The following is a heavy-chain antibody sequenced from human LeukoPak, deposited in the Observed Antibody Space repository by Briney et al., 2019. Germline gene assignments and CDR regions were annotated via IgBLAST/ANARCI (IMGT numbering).Heavy chain of an antibody. CDR2: IYSGGST. CDR3: ARAMILGAFDI. J-gene: IGHJ3*02. CDR1: GFTVSSNY. D-gene: IGHD3-22*01. Sequence: PGRSLRLSCAASGFTVSSNYMSWVRQAPGKGLEWVSVIYSGGSTYYADSVKGRFTISRDNSKNTLYLQMNSLRAEDTAVYYCARAMILGAFDIWGQGTMVTVSS. V-gene: IGHV3-66*01.